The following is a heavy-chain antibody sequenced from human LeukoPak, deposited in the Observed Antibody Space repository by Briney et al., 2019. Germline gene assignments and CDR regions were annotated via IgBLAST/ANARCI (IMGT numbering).Heavy chain of an antibody. D-gene: IGHD3-22*01. CDR1: GGSISSFY. CDR3: ARDMADYYDSSGYYSYFDY. J-gene: IGHJ4*02. Sequence: SETLSLTCTVSGGSISSFYWNWIRQPAGKGLEWIGRIYTSGSTNYNPSLKSRVTMSVDTSKNQFSLKLSSVTAADTAVYYCARDMADYYDSSGYYSYFDYWGQGTLVTVSS. V-gene: IGHV4-4*07. CDR2: IYTSGST.